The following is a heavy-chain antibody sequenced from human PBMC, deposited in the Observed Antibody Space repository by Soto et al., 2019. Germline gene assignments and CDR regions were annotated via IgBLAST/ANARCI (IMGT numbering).Heavy chain of an antibody. CDR3: ARQHPLNMHAWYM. CDR1: AYRFTSYL. Sequence: GDSLKLSWKPSAYRFTSYLIVSVGQLPGKGLEWMGIIYPGDSDTRYSPSFQGQVTISADKSISTAYLQWSSLKASDTAMYYCARQHPLNMHAWYMWGQGTRVTVSS. V-gene: IGHV5-51*01. J-gene: IGHJ4*02. D-gene: IGHD6-13*01. CDR2: IYPGDSDT.